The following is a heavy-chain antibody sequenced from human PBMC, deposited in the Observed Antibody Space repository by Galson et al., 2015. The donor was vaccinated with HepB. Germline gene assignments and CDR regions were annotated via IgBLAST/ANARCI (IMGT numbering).Heavy chain of an antibody. D-gene: IGHD3-9*01. V-gene: IGHV1-3*01. CDR3: ARGDILTGYYWGEFDY. J-gene: IGHJ4*02. Sequence: SVKVSCKASGYTFTSYAMHWVRQAPGQRLEWMGWINAGNGNTEYSQKFQGRVTITRDTSASTAYMELSSLRSEDTAVYYCARGDILTGYYWGEFDYWGQGTLVTVSS. CDR1: GYTFTSYA. CDR2: INAGNGNT.